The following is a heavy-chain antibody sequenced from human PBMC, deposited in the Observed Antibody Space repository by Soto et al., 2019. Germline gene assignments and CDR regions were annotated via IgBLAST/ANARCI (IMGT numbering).Heavy chain of an antibody. V-gene: IGHV4-39*01. CDR1: GDSISSNSYY. Sequence: SETLSHTCTVSGDSISSNSYYWGCIRQPPGKGLEWIGSIYYSGSTYYNPSLKSRVTISVDTSKNQFSLKLSSVTAADTAVYYCAITVAGRIDYWGQGTLVTVSS. CDR2: IYYSGST. CDR3: AITVAGRIDY. J-gene: IGHJ4*02. D-gene: IGHD6-19*01.